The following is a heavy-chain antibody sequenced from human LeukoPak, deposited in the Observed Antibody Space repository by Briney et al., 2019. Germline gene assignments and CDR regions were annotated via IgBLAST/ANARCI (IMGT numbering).Heavy chain of an antibody. Sequence: ASVKVSCKASGYTFTGYYMHWVRQAPGQGLEWMGRINPNSGGTTYAQKFQGRVTMTRDTSISTAYMELSRLRSDDTAVYYCARVGPPGIAVADTNWGQGTLVTVSS. CDR3: ARVGPPGIAVADTN. CDR2: INPNSGGT. CDR1: GYTFTGYY. J-gene: IGHJ4*02. D-gene: IGHD6-19*01. V-gene: IGHV1-2*06.